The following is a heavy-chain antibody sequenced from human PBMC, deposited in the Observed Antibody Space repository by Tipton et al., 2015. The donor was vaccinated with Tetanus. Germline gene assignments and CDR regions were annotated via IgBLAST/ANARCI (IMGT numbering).Heavy chain of an antibody. D-gene: IGHD3-3*01. CDR3: ARIHDFLSGHFDF. J-gene: IGHJ4*02. V-gene: IGHV4-59*01. CDR2: VYYNGNT. CDR1: GGSISGSY. Sequence: TLSLTCTVSGGSISGSYWNWIRQPPGKGLEWIGYVYYNGNTHYNPALKSRVTISVDTSKNQFSLKLSSVTAADTAIYYCARIHDFLSGHFDFWGQGTLVTVSS.